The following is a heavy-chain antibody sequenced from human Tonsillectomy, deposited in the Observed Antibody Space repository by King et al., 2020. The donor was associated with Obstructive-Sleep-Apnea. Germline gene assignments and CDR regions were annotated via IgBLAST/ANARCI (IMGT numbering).Heavy chain of an antibody. CDR2: IYPDDSDT. CDR3: ASITYDILTGYYQYYFDY. V-gene: IGHV5-51*01. D-gene: IGHD3-9*01. J-gene: IGHJ4*02. Sequence: VQLVESGAEVKKPGESLKISCKGSGYDFTTYWIGWVRQMPGKGLEWMGIIYPDDSDTKYSPSFQGQVTISADKSITTAYLQWSSLKASDTAIYYCASITYDILTGYYQYYFDYWGQGTLVTVSS. CDR1: GYDFTTYW.